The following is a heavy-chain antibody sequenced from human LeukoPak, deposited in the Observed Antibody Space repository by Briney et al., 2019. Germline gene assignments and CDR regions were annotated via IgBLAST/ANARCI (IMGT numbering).Heavy chain of an antibody. CDR2: ISGSGGST. D-gene: IGHD3-22*01. V-gene: IGHV3-23*01. J-gene: IGHJ4*02. CDR1: GFTFSSYG. Sequence: GGSLRLSCAASGFTFSSYGMSWVRQAPGKGLEWVSAISGSGGSTYYADSVKGRFTISRDNSKNTLYLQMNSLRAEDTAVCYCAKDDSSGYYYYDYWGQGTLVTVSS. CDR3: AKDDSSGYYYYDY.